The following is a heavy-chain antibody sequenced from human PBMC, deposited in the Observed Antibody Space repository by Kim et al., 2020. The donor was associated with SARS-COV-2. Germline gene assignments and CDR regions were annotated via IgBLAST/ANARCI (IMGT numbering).Heavy chain of an antibody. CDR2: NK. D-gene: IGHD2-15*01. Sequence: NKYYADSVKGRFTISRDNSKNTLYLQMNSLRAEDTAVYYCARERGTGFDYWGQGTLVTVSS. CDR3: ARERGTGFDY. V-gene: IGHV3-33*01. J-gene: IGHJ4*02.